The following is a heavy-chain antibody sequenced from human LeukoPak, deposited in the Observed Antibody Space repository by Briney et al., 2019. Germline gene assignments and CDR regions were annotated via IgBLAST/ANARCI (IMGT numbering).Heavy chain of an antibody. D-gene: IGHD6-19*01. Sequence: PGGSLRLSCTASGFTLSFYSMNWVRQAPGKGLEWVSLIYSGGNTQYADSVKGRFIIFRDSSKNTLYLQMNSLRVEDTAVYYCATRAVAAPYWGQGTLVTVSS. CDR2: IYSGGNT. V-gene: IGHV3-66*01. CDR3: ATRAVAAPY. CDR1: GFTLSFYS. J-gene: IGHJ4*02.